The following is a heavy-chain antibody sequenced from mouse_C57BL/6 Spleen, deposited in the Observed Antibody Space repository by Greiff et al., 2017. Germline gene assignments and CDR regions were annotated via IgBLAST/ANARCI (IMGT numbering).Heavy chain of an antibody. J-gene: IGHJ2*01. CDR1: GFTFSDYG. CDR3: SRDMVTTRGYYFDY. V-gene: IGHV5-17*01. D-gene: IGHD2-2*01. CDR2: ISSGSSTI. Sequence: EVMLVESGGGLVKPGGSLKLSCAASGFTFSDYGMHWVRQAPEKGLEWVAYISSGSSTIYYADTVKGRFTISRDNAKNTLFLQMTSLGSEDTAMYYCSRDMVTTRGYYFDYWGQGTTLTVSS.